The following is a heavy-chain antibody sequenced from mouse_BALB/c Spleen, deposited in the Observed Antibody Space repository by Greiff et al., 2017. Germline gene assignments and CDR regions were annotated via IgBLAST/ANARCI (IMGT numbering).Heavy chain of an antibody. CDR2: ISDGGSYT. D-gene: IGHD1-1*01. V-gene: IGHV5-4*02. CDR3: ARATGSSYGYAMDY. J-gene: IGHJ4*01. CDR1: GFTFSDYY. Sequence: EVKLVESGGGLVKPGGSLKLSCAASGFTFSDYYMYWVRQTPEKRLEWVATISDGGSYTYYPDSVKGRFTISRDNAKNNLYLQMSSLKSEDTAMYYCARATGSSYGYAMDYWGQGTSVTVSS.